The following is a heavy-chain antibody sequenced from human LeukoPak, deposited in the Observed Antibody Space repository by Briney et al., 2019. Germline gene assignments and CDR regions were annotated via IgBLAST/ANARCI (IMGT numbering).Heavy chain of an antibody. J-gene: IGHJ4*02. V-gene: IGHV4-4*07. CDR2: IHTSGIT. CDR1: GGSISSYY. CDR3: ARDRVGATTGFDY. D-gene: IGHD1-26*01. Sequence: SETLSLTCTVSGGSISSYYYSWIRQPAGKGLEWIGRIHTSGITNYNPSLKSRVTISVDTSKNQFSLKLSSVTAADTAVYYCARDRVGATTGFDYWGQGTLVTVSS.